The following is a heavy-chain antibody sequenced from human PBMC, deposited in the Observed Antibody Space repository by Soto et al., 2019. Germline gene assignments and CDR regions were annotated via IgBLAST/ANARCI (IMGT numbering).Heavy chain of an antibody. D-gene: IGHD6-13*01. CDR2: IDPGDSDT. Sequence: GESLKISCKGSGYSFTSYWIGWVRQMPGKGLEWMGIIDPGDSDTRYSPSFQGQVTILALKSISTAYLQWRTLKASDTAIYSCARLRAAGTQWLDPWGQGTLVTVSS. CDR1: GYSFTSYW. J-gene: IGHJ5*02. CDR3: ARLRAAGTQWLDP. V-gene: IGHV5-51*01.